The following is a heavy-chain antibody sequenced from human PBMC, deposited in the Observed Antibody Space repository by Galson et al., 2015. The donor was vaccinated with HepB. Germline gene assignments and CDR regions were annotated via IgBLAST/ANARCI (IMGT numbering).Heavy chain of an antibody. D-gene: IGHD5-12*01. J-gene: IGHJ6*02. CDR2: INHSGST. CDR3: ARGPSHALGWLRVNYGMDI. Sequence: ETLSLTCAVYGGSFSGYYWSWIRQPPGKGLEWIGEINHSGSTNYNPSLKSRVTISVDTSKNQFSLKLSSVTAADTAVYYCARGPSHALGWLRVNYGMDIWGQGTTVAVSS. CDR1: GGSFSGYY. V-gene: IGHV4-34*01.